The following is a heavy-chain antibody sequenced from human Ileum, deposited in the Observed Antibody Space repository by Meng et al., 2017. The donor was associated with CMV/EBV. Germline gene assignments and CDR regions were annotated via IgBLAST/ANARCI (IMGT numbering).Heavy chain of an antibody. Sequence: GESLKISCGGSGFPLNNYWMNWFRQAPGKGLEWVGNINQDGSEKNYVDSVKGRFTISRDNAKNSLFLQMNSLRVEDTAVYYCARDRLAANWDVYRLDYWGQGTLVTVSS. D-gene: IGHD2-15*01. J-gene: IGHJ4*02. V-gene: IGHV3-7*01. CDR2: INQDGSEK. CDR1: GFPLNNYW. CDR3: ARDRLAANWDVYRLDY.